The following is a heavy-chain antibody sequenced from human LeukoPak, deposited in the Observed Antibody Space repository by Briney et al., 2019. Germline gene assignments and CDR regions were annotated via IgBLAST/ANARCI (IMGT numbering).Heavy chain of an antibody. CDR1: GFTFDDYA. J-gene: IGHJ6*03. CDR2: IWYDGSNK. Sequence: GRSLRLSCAASGFTFDDYAMHWVRQAPGKGLEWVAVIWYDGSNKYYADSVKGRFTISRDNSKNTLYLQMNSLRAEDTAVYYCAKDRGYSYGYMDVWGKGTTVTVSS. CDR3: AKDRGYSYGYMDV. V-gene: IGHV3-33*06. D-gene: IGHD5-18*01.